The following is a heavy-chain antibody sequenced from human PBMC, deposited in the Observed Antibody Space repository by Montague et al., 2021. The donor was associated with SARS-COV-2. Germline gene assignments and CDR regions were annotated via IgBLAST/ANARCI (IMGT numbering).Heavy chain of an antibody. CDR2: INHSGST. D-gene: IGHD3-9*01. CDR3: MGPHYDILTGPSTDV. J-gene: IGHJ6*02. CDR1: GGSFSGYY. V-gene: IGHV4-34*01. Sequence: SETRSLTCAVYGGSFSGYYWSWIRQPPGKGLEWIGEINHSGSTNYNPSLKSRVTISVDTSKNQFSLKLSSLTAADTAAYYCMGPHYDILTGPSTDVWGQGTTVTVSS.